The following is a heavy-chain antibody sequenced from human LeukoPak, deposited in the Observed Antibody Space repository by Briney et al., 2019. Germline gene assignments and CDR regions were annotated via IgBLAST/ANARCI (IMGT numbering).Heavy chain of an antibody. D-gene: IGHD6-19*01. CDR1: GYTLTELS. V-gene: IGHV1-24*01. CDR2: FDPEDGET. J-gene: IGHJ4*02. Sequence: ASVKVSCKVSGYTLTELSMHWVRQAPGKGLEWMGGFDPEDGETIYAQKFQGRVTMTEDTSTDTAYMELSSLRSEDTAVYYCATTSGWFPYFDYWGQGTLVTVSS. CDR3: ATTSGWFPYFDY.